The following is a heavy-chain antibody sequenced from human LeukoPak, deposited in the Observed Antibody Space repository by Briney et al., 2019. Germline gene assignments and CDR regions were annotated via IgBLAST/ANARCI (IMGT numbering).Heavy chain of an antibody. J-gene: IGHJ5*02. CDR2: IYGGGGT. CDR3: ARDRAGTQSWVEFDL. Sequence: GGSLRLTCAASGSTVSGTYMDWDRQAPGKGLEWVSVIYGGGGTVYADSVKGRFTISRDNSKNNLRTEDSAVYYCARDRAGTQSWVEFDLWGQGTLVTVSS. D-gene: IGHD3-10*01. V-gene: IGHV3-53*05. CDR1: GSTVSGTY.